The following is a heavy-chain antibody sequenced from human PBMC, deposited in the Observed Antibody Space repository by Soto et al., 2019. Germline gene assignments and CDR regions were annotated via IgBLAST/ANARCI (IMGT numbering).Heavy chain of an antibody. Sequence: SETLSLTCTVSGGSIRSGDYYWSWVRQPPGKGLEWIGHIYNSGSTYHNPSLKSQITLSVETSKNQFSLKLSSVTAADTAVYYCARVNSGSQGYNWFDPWGQGTRVTVSS. D-gene: IGHD1-26*01. V-gene: IGHV4-30-4*01. J-gene: IGHJ5*02. CDR3: ARVNSGSQGYNWFDP. CDR2: IYNSGST. CDR1: GGSIRSGDYY.